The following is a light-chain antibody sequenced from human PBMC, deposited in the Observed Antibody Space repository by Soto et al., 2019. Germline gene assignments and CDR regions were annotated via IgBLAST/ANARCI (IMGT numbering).Light chain of an antibody. Sequence: EIVMTQSPATLSVSPEEGATLSCRASQGIGDTLAGYQQKPGQTPRLLIYDTSIRATGVPARFRGSRSGAEFTLTIASLQSEDFAVYYCQRYVNWPLTFGEGTKVESK. V-gene: IGKV3-15*01. CDR2: DTS. J-gene: IGKJ4*01. CDR3: QRYVNWPLT. CDR1: QGIGDT.